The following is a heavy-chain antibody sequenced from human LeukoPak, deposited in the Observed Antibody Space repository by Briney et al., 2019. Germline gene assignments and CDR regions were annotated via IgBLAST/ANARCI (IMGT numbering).Heavy chain of an antibody. CDR3: ATAVAAAGTGHWFDP. J-gene: IGHJ5*02. V-gene: IGHV4-34*01. D-gene: IGHD6-13*01. CDR1: GGSFSGYY. Sequence: SETLSLTCAVYGGSFSGYYWSWIRQPPGKGLEWIGEINHSGSTNYNPSLKSRVTISVDTSKNQFSLKLSSVTAADTAVYYCATAVAAAGTGHWFDPWGQGTLVTVSS. CDR2: INHSGST.